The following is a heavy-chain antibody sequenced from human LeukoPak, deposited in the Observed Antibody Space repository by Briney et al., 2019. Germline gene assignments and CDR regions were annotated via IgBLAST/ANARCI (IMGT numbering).Heavy chain of an antibody. CDR2: IYYSGST. CDR1: GGSISSGDYY. V-gene: IGHV4-30-4*01. D-gene: IGHD1-7*01. Sequence: SQTPSLTCTVSGGSISSGDYYWSWIRQPPGKGLEWIGYIYYSGSTYYNPSLKSRVTISVDTSKNQFSLKLSSVTAADTAVYYCARVAAVNYGNAFDIWGQGTMVTVSS. CDR3: ARVAAVNYGNAFDI. J-gene: IGHJ3*02.